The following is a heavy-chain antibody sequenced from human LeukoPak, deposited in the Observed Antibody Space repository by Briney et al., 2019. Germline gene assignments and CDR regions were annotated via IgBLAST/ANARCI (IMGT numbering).Heavy chain of an antibody. CDR3: ARDAGGAFGNYVNYFDY. CDR2: IWYDGTNI. CDR1: GLILSSYG. Sequence: PGGPLRLSCAASGLILSSYGIHWVRQAPGKGLEWVAVIWYDGTNIYYGDSVKGRFSISGDNSKNTVYLQMDSLRAEDTAVYYCARDAGGAFGNYVNYFDYWGQGTLVTVSS. V-gene: IGHV3-33*01. J-gene: IGHJ4*02. D-gene: IGHD4-11*01.